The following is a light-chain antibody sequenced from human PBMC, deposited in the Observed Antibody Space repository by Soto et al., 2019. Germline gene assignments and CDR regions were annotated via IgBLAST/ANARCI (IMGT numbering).Light chain of an antibody. CDR3: QQYNSYPWT. V-gene: IGKV1-5*03. CDR2: KAS. J-gene: IGKJ1*01. CDR1: QSISSW. Sequence: DIQMTQSPSTLSASVGDRVTITCRASQSISSWLAWYQQKPGKAPKLLIYKASNLESGVPSRFSGSGSGTEFTLTICSLQADDFATYYCQQYNSYPWTFGQGTKVEIK.